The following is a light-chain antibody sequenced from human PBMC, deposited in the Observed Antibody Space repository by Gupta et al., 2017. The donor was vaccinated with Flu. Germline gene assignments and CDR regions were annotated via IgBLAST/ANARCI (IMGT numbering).Light chain of an antibody. CDR1: QGISSY. Sequence: SFSASTGDRVTITCRASQGISSYLAWYQQKPGKAPKLLIYAASTLQSGVPSRFSGSGSGTDFTLTISCLQSEDFATYYCQQDYSYPWTFGQGTKVEIK. CDR3: QQDYSYPWT. J-gene: IGKJ1*01. CDR2: AAS. V-gene: IGKV1-8*01.